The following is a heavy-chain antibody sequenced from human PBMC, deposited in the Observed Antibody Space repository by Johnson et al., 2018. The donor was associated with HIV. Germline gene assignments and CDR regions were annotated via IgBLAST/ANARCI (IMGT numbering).Heavy chain of an antibody. Sequence: VQLVESGGDLVQPGGSLRLSCVGSGFTFSTNWMHWVRQAPGKGLVWVSRIHSDGSSTSYADSVKGRFTISRDNAKNTLYLQMDSLGAEDTAVYYCAREWDSSSSFGAFDIWGQGTMGNVSS. CDR2: IHSDGSST. CDR1: GFTFSTNW. CDR3: AREWDSSSSFGAFDI. J-gene: IGHJ3*02. V-gene: IGHV3-74*03. D-gene: IGHD6-6*01.